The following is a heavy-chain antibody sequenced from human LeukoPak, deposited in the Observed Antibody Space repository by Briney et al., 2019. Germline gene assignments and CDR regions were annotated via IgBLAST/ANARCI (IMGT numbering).Heavy chain of an antibody. J-gene: IGHJ5*02. V-gene: IGHV3-30-3*01. CDR3: AKDTWYYYDHP. CDR1: GFTFSSYA. CDR2: ISYDGSNK. D-gene: IGHD3-22*01. Sequence: PGGSLRLSCAAAGFTFSSYAVHWVRQAPGKGLEWVAVISYDGSNKYYADSVKGRFTISRDNSKNTLYLQMNSLRAEDTAVYYCAKDTWYYYDHPWGQGTLVTVSS.